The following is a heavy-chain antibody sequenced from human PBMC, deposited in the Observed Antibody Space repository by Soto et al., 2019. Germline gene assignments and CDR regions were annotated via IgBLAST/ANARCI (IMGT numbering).Heavy chain of an antibody. CDR2: VYHTGDT. CDR1: GGTVASSHW. Sequence: SETLSLTCGVSGGTVASSHWWSWVRQSPGRGLEWIGNVYHTGDTNFNPSLQSRVTFSVDKSNNQFSLRLTSVTAADTAVYFCAREIVTAGGNNYFDPWGPGTLVTSPQ. J-gene: IGHJ5*02. V-gene: IGHV4-4*02. D-gene: IGHD2-21*02. CDR3: AREIVTAGGNNYFDP.